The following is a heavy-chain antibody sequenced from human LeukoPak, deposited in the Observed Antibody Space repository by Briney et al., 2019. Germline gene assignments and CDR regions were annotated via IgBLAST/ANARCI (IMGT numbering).Heavy chain of an antibody. CDR2: INHSGST. CDR1: GGSFSGYY. J-gene: IGHJ5*02. Sequence: PSETLSLTCAVYGGSFSGYYWSWIRQPPGKGLEWIGEINHSGSTYYNPSLKSRVTISVDTSKNQFSLKLSSVTAADTAVYYCARGLGPGRFVFPKIRHWFDPWGQGTLVTVSS. V-gene: IGHV4-34*09. CDR3: ARGLGPGRFVFPKIRHWFDP. D-gene: IGHD3-10*01.